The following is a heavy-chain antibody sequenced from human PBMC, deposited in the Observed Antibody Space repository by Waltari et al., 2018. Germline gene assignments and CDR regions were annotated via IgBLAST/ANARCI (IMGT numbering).Heavy chain of an antibody. Sequence: QVQLVESGGGVVQPGRSLRLSCAASGFTFSSYAMHWVRQAPGKGLEWVAVISYDGSNKYYADSVKGRFTISRDNSKNTLYLQMNSLRAEDTAVYYCARAIAARAEPFDYWGQGTLVTVSS. CDR1: GFTFSSYA. D-gene: IGHD6-6*01. V-gene: IGHV3-30-3*01. J-gene: IGHJ4*02. CDR2: ISYDGSNK. CDR3: ARAIAARAEPFDY.